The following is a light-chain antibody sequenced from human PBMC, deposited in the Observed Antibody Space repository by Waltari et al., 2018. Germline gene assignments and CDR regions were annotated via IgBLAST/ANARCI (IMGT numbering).Light chain of an antibody. V-gene: IGKV3-20*01. CDR2: GAS. CDR3: QHYVRLPAT. CDR1: LSVRGS. J-gene: IGKJ1*01. Sequence: IVFPQSPGPRSLSPVERATVSCRASLSVRGSLVWYQQKAGQAPRLLIYGASSRATGIPDRFSGSGSGTDFSLTISRLEPEDFAVYYCQHYVRLPATFGQGTKVEI.